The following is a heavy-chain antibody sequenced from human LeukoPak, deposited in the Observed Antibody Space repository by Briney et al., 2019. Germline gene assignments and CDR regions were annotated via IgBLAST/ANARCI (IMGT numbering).Heavy chain of an antibody. CDR2: INHSGST. Sequence: NASETLSLTCAVYGGSFSGYYWSWIRQPPGKGLEWIGEINHSGSTNYNPSLKSRVTISVDKSKNQFSLKLSSVTAADTAVYYCAREDPYSGSYGGLVFDYWGQGTLVTVSS. D-gene: IGHD1-26*01. J-gene: IGHJ4*02. CDR1: GGSFSGYY. V-gene: IGHV4-34*01. CDR3: AREDPYSGSYGGLVFDY.